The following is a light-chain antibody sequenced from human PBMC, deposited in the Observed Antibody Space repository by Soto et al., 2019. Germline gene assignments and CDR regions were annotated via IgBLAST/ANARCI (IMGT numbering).Light chain of an antibody. V-gene: IGKV1-27*01. CDR1: KGISNY. Sequence: DIQMTQSPSSLSASVGDRVTIPCRASKGISNYLAWYQQKPGKVPKLLIYAASTLQSGVPSRFSGSGSGTDFTLTISSLQPEDVATYYCQKYNSAPRTFGQGTKVEIK. J-gene: IGKJ1*01. CDR2: AAS. CDR3: QKYNSAPRT.